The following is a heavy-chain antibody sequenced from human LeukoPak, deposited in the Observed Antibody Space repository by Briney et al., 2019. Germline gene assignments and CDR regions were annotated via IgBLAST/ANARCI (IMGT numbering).Heavy chain of an antibody. CDR3: AKVMNYYYYMDV. J-gene: IGHJ6*03. D-gene: IGHD2-8*01. CDR1: GFTVSINS. CDR2: IYSGGNT. Sequence: GGSLRLSCTVSGFTVSINSMSWVRQAPGKGLEWVSFIYSGGNTHYSDSVKGRFTISRDNSKNTLYLQMNSLRAEDTAVYYCAKVMNYYYYMDVWGKGTTVTVSS. V-gene: IGHV3-53*01.